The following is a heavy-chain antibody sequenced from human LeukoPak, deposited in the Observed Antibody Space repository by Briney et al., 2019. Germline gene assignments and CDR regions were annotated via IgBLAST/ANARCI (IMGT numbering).Heavy chain of an antibody. CDR2: IRYDGSNK. J-gene: IGHJ6*03. D-gene: IGHD2-2*02. CDR1: GFIQSSHG. Sequence: GGSLRLSCGAAGFIQSSHGVHWLRQAPGKGLEWVAFIRYDGSNKYYADSVKGRFTISRDNYKNTLYLQMIGLRAEDTAVSYCAIDGRGYIRSTSCYTDIRGYMDGWGKGTTVTVSS. CDR3: AIDGRGYIRSTSCYTDIRGYMDG. V-gene: IGHV3-30*02.